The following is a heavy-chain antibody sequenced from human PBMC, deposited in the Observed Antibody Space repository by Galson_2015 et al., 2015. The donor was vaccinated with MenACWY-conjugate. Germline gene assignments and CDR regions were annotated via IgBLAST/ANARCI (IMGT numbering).Heavy chain of an antibody. CDR3: ARLAVPGLN. D-gene: IGHD6-19*01. CDR2: ISSSGTTI. Sequence: SLRLSCAASGFTFGTYGIHWVRQAPAKGLEWVSYISSSGTTIYYSDSVKGRFTISRDNAKNSLYLQMNSLRAEDTAVYYCARLAVPGLNWGQGTLVTVSS. J-gene: IGHJ4*02. CDR1: GFTFGTYG. V-gene: IGHV3-48*03.